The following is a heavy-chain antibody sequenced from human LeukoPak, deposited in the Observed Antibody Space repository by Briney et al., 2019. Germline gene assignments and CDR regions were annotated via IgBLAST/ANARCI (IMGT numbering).Heavy chain of an antibody. D-gene: IGHD3-10*01. J-gene: IGHJ4*02. CDR2: IRYDGSNK. Sequence: QPGGSLRLSCAASGFTFSSYWMSWVRQAPGKGLEWVAFIRYDGSNKYYADSVKGRFTISRDNSKNTLYLQMNSLRAEDTAVYYCAKDSLLLWFGESPSFDYWGQGTLVTVSS. CDR3: AKDSLLLWFGESPSFDY. V-gene: IGHV3-30*02. CDR1: GFTFSSYW.